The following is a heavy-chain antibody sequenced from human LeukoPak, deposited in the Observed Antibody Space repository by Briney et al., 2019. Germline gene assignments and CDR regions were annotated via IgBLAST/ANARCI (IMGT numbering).Heavy chain of an antibody. Sequence: GGSLRLSCAASGFTFSSYEMNWVRQAPGKGLEWVSYISSSGSTIYYADSVKGRFTISRDNARNSLYLQMNSLRAEDTAVYYCAGGYSSSYYYFDYWGQGTLVTVSS. CDR3: AGGYSSSYYYFDY. CDR2: ISSSGSTI. CDR1: GFTFSSYE. J-gene: IGHJ4*02. D-gene: IGHD6-13*01. V-gene: IGHV3-48*03.